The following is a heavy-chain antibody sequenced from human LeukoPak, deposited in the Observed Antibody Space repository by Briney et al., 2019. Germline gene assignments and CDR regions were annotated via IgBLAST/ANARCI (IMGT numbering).Heavy chain of an antibody. V-gene: IGHV3-23*01. CDR1: GFTFSSYA. D-gene: IGHD1-1*01. Sequence: GGSLRLSCAASGFTFSSYAMSWVRQAPGKGLEWVSGTGASGITTHYAGSVKGRFTLSRDNSKNTLYLQMSSLRAEDTAVYYCAYKWSCDYGGQGTLVTVSA. CDR2: TGASGITT. J-gene: IGHJ4*02. CDR3: AYKWSCDY.